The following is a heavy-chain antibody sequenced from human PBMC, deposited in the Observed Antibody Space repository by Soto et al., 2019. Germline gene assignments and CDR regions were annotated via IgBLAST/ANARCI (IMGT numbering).Heavy chain of an antibody. CDR3: AHSGGGGATFDY. J-gene: IGHJ4*02. D-gene: IGHD3-16*01. Sequence: QITLKESGPTLVKPTQTLTLTCTFSGFSLSTSGVGVGWIRPPPGKALEWLALIYWDDDKRYSPSLKSRLTINKDTSKNQVVLTMTNMDPVDTAKYYCAHSGGGGATFDYWGQGTLVTVSS. CDR2: IYWDDDK. CDR1: GFSLSTSGVG. V-gene: IGHV2-5*02.